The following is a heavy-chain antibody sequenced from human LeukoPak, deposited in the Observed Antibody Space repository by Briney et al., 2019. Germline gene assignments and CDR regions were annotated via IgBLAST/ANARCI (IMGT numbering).Heavy chain of an antibody. V-gene: IGHV3-74*01. Sequence: GGSLRLSCAASGSTFDDYGMSWVRQAPGKGLVCLSRINSDGRSTNYADSVKGRFTISRDNAKNTLYLQMNSLRAEDTAVYYCARSAYPGNSVIEDWGRGTLVTVSS. CDR3: ARSAYPGNSVIED. D-gene: IGHD4-23*01. J-gene: IGHJ4*02. CDR1: GSTFDDYG. CDR2: INSDGRST.